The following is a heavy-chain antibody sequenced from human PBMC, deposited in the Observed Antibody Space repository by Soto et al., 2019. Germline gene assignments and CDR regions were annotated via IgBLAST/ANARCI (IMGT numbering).Heavy chain of an antibody. Sequence: GGSLRLSCAASGFTFSNAWMSWVRQAPGKGLEWVGRIKSKTDGGTTDYAAPAKGRFTISRDDSKNTLYLQMNSLKTEDTAVYYCTTDLGYCSSTSCYASYIWGQGTMVTV. J-gene: IGHJ3*02. CDR2: IKSKTDGGTT. CDR1: GFTFSNAW. D-gene: IGHD2-2*01. V-gene: IGHV3-15*01. CDR3: TTDLGYCSSTSCYASYI.